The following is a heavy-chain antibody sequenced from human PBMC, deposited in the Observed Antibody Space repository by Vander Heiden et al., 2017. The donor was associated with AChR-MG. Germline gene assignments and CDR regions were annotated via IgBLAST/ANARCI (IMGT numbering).Heavy chain of an antibody. CDR3: ARVNVMSGPDY. D-gene: IGHD2-21*01. J-gene: IGHJ4*02. CDR1: GFAFSTSY. Sequence: QVQLVESGGGLVKPGGSLRLSCAAPGFAFSTSYTSWIRQAPGKGLEWLSYIRSDATTIYYADSVKGRFTVSRDNAKNSLYLQMNSLRAEDTAVYYCARVNVMSGPDYWGQGTLVTVSS. CDR2: IRSDATTI. V-gene: IGHV3-11*01.